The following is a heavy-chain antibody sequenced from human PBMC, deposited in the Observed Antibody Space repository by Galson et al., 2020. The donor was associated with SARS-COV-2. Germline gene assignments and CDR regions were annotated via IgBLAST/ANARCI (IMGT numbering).Heavy chain of an antibody. J-gene: IGHJ4*02. D-gene: IGHD2-15*01. CDR3: ARRNVASCYDY. CDR2: ISKAGNTQ. V-gene: IGHV3-30-3*01. CDR1: AFTLSGYP. Sequence: GESLKISCAASAFTLSGYPMHWVRQAPGRGLEWVAIISKAGNTQYADSVKGRFTISRDNSRNTVFLQMDSLKTEDTAIYYCARRNVASCYDYWGQGTLVTVSS.